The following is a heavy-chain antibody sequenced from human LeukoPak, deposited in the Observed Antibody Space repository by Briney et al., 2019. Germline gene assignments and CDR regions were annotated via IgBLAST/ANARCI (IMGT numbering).Heavy chain of an antibody. V-gene: IGHV3-23*01. Sequence: GGSLRLSCAASGFTFSSYAMSWVRQAPGKGLEWVSAISGSGGSTYYADSVKGRYTISRDNSKNTLYLQMNSLRAEDTAVYYCAKLGSGWSFLDYWGQGTLVTVSS. CDR1: GFTFSSYA. CDR2: ISGSGGST. J-gene: IGHJ4*02. CDR3: AKLGSGWSFLDY. D-gene: IGHD6-19*01.